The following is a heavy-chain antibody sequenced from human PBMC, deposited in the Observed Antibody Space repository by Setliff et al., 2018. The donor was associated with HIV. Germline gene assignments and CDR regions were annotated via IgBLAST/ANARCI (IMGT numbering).Heavy chain of an antibody. CDR2: IYYSGST. CDR3: ARIALPHCGGDCYDPFDL. V-gene: IGHV4-39*01. CDR1: GGSISTTSYY. D-gene: IGHD2-21*02. J-gene: IGHJ4*02. Sequence: LSLTCIVSGGSISTTSYYWGWIRQPPGKGLEWIGSIYYSGSTYYNPSLKSRVTISRDNAKNSLYLQMNSLRAEDTAVYYCARIALPHCGGDCYDPFDLWGPGTLVTVSS.